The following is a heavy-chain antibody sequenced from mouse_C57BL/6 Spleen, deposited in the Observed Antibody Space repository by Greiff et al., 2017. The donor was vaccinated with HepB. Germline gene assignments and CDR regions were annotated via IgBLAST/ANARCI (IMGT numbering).Heavy chain of an antibody. CDR1: GFNIKDDY. J-gene: IGHJ1*03. Sequence: VQLQQSGAELVRPGASVKLSCTASGFNIKDDYMHWVKQRPEQGLEWIGWIDPENGDTEYASKFQGKATITADTSSNTAYLKLSSLTSEDTAVYYCTSTGTGWYFDVWGTGTTVTVSS. D-gene: IGHD4-1*01. CDR3: TSTGTGWYFDV. V-gene: IGHV14-4*01. CDR2: IDPENGDT.